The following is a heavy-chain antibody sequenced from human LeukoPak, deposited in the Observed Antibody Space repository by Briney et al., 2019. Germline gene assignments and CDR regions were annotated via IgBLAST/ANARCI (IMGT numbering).Heavy chain of an antibody. V-gene: IGHV1-2*02. CDR3: ARGLGSISWTYDY. D-gene: IGHD2-2*01. CDR1: GYTFSGYY. J-gene: IGHJ4*02. Sequence: GASVKVSCKASGYTFSGYYVHCVRQAPGQGLEWMGWINPNSGGTNYAQKFQGRVTMTRDTSISTVYMELSNLRSDDTAVYYCARGLGSISWTYDYWGQGTLVTVSS. CDR2: INPNSGGT.